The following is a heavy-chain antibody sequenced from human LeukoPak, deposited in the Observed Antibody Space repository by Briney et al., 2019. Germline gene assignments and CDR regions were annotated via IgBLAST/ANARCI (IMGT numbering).Heavy chain of an antibody. CDR2: ISGSGGST. J-gene: IGHJ4*02. CDR1: GFTFSSYA. V-gene: IGHV3-23*01. D-gene: IGHD6-19*01. CDR3: AKWIPSSGWYPYPFDY. Sequence: GSVRLSCAASGFTFSSYAMSWVGQAPGKGLEWVSAISGSGGSTYYADSVKGRFTISRDNSKNTLYLRMNSLRAEDTAVYYCAKWIPSSGWYPYPFDYCGQRALFSASS.